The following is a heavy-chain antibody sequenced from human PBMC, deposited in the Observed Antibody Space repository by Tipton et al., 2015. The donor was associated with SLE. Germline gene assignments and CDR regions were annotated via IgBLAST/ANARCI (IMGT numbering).Heavy chain of an antibody. CDR1: GFTFSTYE. CDR3: AKDSYSGTTGDAFDI. CDR2: ISGSGGST. Sequence: SLRLSCAASGFTFSTYEMNWVRQAPGKGLEWVSAISGSGGSTYYADSVKGRFTISRDNSKNTLYLQMNSLRAEDTAVYYCAKDSYSGTTGDAFDIWGQGTMATVSS. V-gene: IGHV3-23*01. D-gene: IGHD1-26*01. J-gene: IGHJ3*02.